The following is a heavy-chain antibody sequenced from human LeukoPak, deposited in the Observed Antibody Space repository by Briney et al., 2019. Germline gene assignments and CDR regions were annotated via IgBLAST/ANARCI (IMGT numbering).Heavy chain of an antibody. CDR2: IYSGGST. Sequence: GGSLRLSCAASGFTVSDNYISWVRQAPGKGLEWDSVIYSGGSTNYADSVKGRFTISRDNSKNTLYLQMNSLRADDTAVYYCARDPGYSYGLDYWGQGTLVTVSS. J-gene: IGHJ4*02. CDR1: GFTVSDNY. CDR3: ARDPGYSYGLDY. D-gene: IGHD5-18*01. V-gene: IGHV3-66*01.